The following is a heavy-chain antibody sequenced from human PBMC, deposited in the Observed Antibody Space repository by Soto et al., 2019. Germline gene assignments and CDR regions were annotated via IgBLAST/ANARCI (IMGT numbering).Heavy chain of an antibody. V-gene: IGHV4-30-4*02. CDR1: GVSINTGVYY. CDR2: IYHTGNT. Sequence: SETLSITCPVSGVSINTGVYYWRWIRPPPGKGLEWIGYIYHTGNTYYNPSLKSRVTISVDTSKNQFSLKLSSVTAADTAVYFCARDRNTAMEHSNYYYFGMDVWGQGTTVTGSS. J-gene: IGHJ6*02. D-gene: IGHD5-18*01. CDR3: ARDRNTAMEHSNYYYFGMDV.